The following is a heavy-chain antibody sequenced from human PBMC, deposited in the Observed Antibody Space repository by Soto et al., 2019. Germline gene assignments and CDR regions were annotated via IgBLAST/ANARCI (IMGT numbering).Heavy chain of an antibody. CDR3: AHRRRGSYFAS. D-gene: IGHD3-16*01. CDR1: GFSLSTSGVG. V-gene: IGHV2-5*02. CDR2: IYWDDDK. J-gene: IGHJ4*02. Sequence: QITLKESGPTLVKPTQTLTLTCTFSGFSLSTSGVGVGWIRQPPGKALEWLALIYWDDDKRYSPSLKSRLTITNDTSKHQVVLTMTNIDPVDTATYYCAHRRRGSYFASWGQGTLGTVSS.